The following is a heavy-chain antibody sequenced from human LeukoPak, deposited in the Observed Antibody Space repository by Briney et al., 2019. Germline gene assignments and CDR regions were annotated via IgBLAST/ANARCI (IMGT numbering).Heavy chain of an antibody. D-gene: IGHD6-13*01. Sequence: GGSLRLSCAASGFTFSSYGMHWVRQAPGKGLEWVAVIWYDGSNKYYADSVKGRFTISRDNSKNPLYLQMNSLRAEDKAGYYCARASFPGYSSSWYQDYWGQGTLVTVSS. V-gene: IGHV3-33*01. CDR3: ARASFPGYSSSWYQDY. CDR2: IWYDGSNK. J-gene: IGHJ4*02. CDR1: GFTFSSYG.